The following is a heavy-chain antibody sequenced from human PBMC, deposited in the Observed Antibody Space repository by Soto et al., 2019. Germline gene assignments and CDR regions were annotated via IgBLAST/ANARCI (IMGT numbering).Heavy chain of an antibody. CDR1: GFTFSSYG. V-gene: IGHV3-33*01. D-gene: IGHD6-13*01. Sequence: PGGSLRLSCAASGFTFSSYGMHWVRQAPGKGLEWVAVIWYDGSNKYYADSVRGRFTISRDNSRNTLYLQMNSLRAEDTAVYYCARGWPPRANAAAGFDYWGQGTLVTVSS. J-gene: IGHJ4*02. CDR2: IWYDGSNK. CDR3: ARGWPPRANAAAGFDY.